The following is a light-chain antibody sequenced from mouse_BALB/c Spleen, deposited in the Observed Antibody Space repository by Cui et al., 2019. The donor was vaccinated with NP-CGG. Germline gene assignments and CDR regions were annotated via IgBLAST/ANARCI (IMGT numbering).Light chain of an antibody. CDR2: GTN. CDR3: ALWYSNHWV. J-gene: IGLJ1*01. V-gene: IGLV1*01. Sequence: QAVVTQESALTTSPGETVTFTCCSSTGAVTTSNYANWVQEKPDHLFTGLIGGTNNRAPGVPARFSGSLIGDKAALTITGVQTEDEAIYFCALWYSNHWVFGGGTKLTVL. CDR1: TGAVTTSNY.